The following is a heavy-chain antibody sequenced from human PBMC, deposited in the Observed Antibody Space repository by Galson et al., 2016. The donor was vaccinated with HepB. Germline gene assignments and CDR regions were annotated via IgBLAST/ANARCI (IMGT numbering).Heavy chain of an antibody. CDR3: ARGQTLAARHFDC. J-gene: IGHJ4*02. CDR2: ISDGSRTI. CDR1: GFTFRSYS. Sequence: SLRLSCAASGFTFRSYSMNWVRQAPGKGLEWVSYISDGSRTIYYADSVKGRFTISRDNAKNSLYLQMNSLRDEDTAVYYCARGQTLAARHFDCWGQGTLVTVSS. V-gene: IGHV3-48*02. D-gene: IGHD6-6*01.